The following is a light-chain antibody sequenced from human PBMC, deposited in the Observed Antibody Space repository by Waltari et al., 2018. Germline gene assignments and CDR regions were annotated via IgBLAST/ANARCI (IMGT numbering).Light chain of an antibody. Sequence: SSELTQDPAVSVALGQTVRITCQGDSLRSYYASWYQQKPGQAPVLVIYGKNNRPSGFPDRFPGSSSGNTASLTITGAQAEDEADYYCNSRDSSGNVVFGGGTKLTVL. CDR2: GKN. V-gene: IGLV3-19*01. CDR3: NSRDSSGNVV. J-gene: IGLJ2*01. CDR1: SLRSYY.